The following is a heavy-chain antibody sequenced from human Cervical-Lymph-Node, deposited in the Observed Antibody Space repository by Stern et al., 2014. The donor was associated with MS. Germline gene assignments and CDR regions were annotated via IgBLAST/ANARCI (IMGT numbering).Heavy chain of an antibody. CDR1: GFSFSTFG. D-gene: IGHD3-22*01. Sequence: VQLEESGGGVVQPGRPLRLSCAASGFSFSTFGMHWVRQAPGKGLEWVAFISYDGSDKSYADSVKGRFTLSRDNSNNTLYLQMNRLRAEDTAVYYCVKDRQWLTYFFDYWGQGSLVTVSS. V-gene: IGHV3-30*18. J-gene: IGHJ4*02. CDR2: ISYDGSDK. CDR3: VKDRQWLTYFFDY.